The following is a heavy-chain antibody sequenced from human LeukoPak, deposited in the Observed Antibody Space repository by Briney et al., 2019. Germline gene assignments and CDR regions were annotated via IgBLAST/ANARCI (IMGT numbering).Heavy chain of an antibody. Sequence: SVKVSCKASGGTFSGYAISWVRQAPGQGLEWMGGIIPIFGTANYAQKFQGRVTITTDESTSTAYMELSSLRSEDTAVYYCARAPNWKGGFDPWGQGTLVTVSS. J-gene: IGHJ5*02. V-gene: IGHV1-69*05. CDR3: ARAPNWKGGFDP. CDR2: IIPIFGTA. D-gene: IGHD1-20*01. CDR1: GGTFSGYA.